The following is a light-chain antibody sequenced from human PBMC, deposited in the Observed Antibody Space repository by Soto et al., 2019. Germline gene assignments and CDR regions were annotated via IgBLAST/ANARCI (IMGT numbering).Light chain of an antibody. CDR1: QSVATN. V-gene: IGKV3-15*01. CDR2: GAS. J-gene: IGKJ1*01. CDR3: QKYNNWPQT. Sequence: ELGWTQSPATLSVSPGDRATLSCRASQSVATNLAWSQQRPGQAPRLLIYGASKRAIGLPARFSGSGSGTEFPLTITSLQSEDFAVYYCQKYNNWPQTFGQGTKVEIK.